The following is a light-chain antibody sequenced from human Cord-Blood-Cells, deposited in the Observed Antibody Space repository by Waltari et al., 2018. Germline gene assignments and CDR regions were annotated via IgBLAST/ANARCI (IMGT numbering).Light chain of an antibody. J-gene: IGLJ3*02. CDR1: SSVVGGYNY. CDR3: SSYTSSSTWV. CDR2: DVS. Sequence: QSALTQPASVSGSPGQSITISCTGTSSVVGGYNYVSLYQQHPGKAPKLMIYDVSNRPSGVSNRFSGPKSGNTASLTIAGLQAEDEADYYCSSYTSSSTWVFGGGTKLTVL. V-gene: IGLV2-14*01.